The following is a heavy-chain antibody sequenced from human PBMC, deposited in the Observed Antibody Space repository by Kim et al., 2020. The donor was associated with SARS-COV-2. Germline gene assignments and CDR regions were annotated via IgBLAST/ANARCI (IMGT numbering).Heavy chain of an antibody. CDR3: ARHELLWFGELDY. Sequence: YNPSLKSRVTISVDTSKNQFSLKLSSVTAADTAVYYCARHELLWFGELDYWGQGTLVTVSS. J-gene: IGHJ4*02. D-gene: IGHD3-10*01. V-gene: IGHV4-39*01.